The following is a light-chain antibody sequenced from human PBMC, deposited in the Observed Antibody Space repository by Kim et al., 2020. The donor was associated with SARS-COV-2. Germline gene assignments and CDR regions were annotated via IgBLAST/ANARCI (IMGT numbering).Light chain of an antibody. CDR1: QSVRNGY. J-gene: IGKJ5*01. CDR3: QQYTGSPIT. Sequence: VLTQSPGTLSLSPGERATLSCRASQSVRNGYLAWYQQKPGQAPRLLIYDASSRATGIPDRVSGSGSGPDFTLTISRLEPEDFAVYYCQQYTGSPITFGQGTRLEIK. CDR2: DAS. V-gene: IGKV3-20*01.